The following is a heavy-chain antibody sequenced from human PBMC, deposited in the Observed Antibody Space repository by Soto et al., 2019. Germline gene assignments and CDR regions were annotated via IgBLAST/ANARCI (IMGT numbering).Heavy chain of an antibody. Sequence: SVNVSCKASGFTFTSSAMQWVRQARGQRLEWIGWIVVGSGNTNYAQKFQERVTITRDMSTSTAYMELSSLRSEDTAVYYCAAKRFLEWYPGAFDIWGQGTMVTVS. J-gene: IGHJ3*02. CDR1: GFTFTSSA. D-gene: IGHD3-3*01. V-gene: IGHV1-58*02. CDR3: AAKRFLEWYPGAFDI. CDR2: IVVGSGNT.